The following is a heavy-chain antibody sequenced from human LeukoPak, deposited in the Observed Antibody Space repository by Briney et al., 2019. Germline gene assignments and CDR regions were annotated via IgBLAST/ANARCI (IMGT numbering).Heavy chain of an antibody. CDR1: GYTFTSYG. D-gene: IGHD3-10*01. J-gene: IGHJ5*02. CDR2: ISAYNGNT. V-gene: IGHV1-18*01. CDR3: ARVTLWFGELLRNWFDP. Sequence: ASVKVSCKASGYTFTSYGISWVRQAPGQGLEWMGWISAYNGNTNYAQKLQGRVTMTTDTSTSTAYMELRSLRSDDTAVYYCARVTLWFGELLRNWFDPWGQGTLVTVSS.